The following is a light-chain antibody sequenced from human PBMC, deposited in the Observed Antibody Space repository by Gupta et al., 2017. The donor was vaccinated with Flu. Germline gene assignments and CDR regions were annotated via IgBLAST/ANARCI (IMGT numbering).Light chain of an antibody. Sequence: DMEMSQSTTRTFASAGDRVTITCRASQGISNYLAWYQQRPGKVPKLLIYGASTLRSVVPSRYSVSGRGTDFTLTISRLQPEDVATYYCKKDNSDPFTFGPGTKVDIK. CDR3: KKDNSDPFT. CDR1: QGISNY. CDR2: GAS. V-gene: IGKV1-27*01. J-gene: IGKJ3*01.